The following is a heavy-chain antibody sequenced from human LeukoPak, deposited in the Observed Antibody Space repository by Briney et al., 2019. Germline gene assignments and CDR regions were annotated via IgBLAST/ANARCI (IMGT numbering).Heavy chain of an antibody. D-gene: IGHD2-15*01. CDR1: GFTFDDYG. J-gene: IGHJ6*03. CDR3: ARSWVGGSPYYYYYMDV. CDR2: INWNGGNT. V-gene: IGHV3-20*04. Sequence: GGSLRLSCAASGFTFDDYGVSWVRHAPGKGLEWVSGINWNGGNTVYADSVKGRFTISRDNAKNSLYLQMSSLRAEDTALYYCARSWVGGSPYYYYYMDVWGKGTTVTVSS.